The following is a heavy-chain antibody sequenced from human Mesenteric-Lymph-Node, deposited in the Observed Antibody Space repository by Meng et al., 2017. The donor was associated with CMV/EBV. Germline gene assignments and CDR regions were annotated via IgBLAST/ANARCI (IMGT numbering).Heavy chain of an antibody. V-gene: IGHV5-51*01. CDR3: ARRSGTTAHWFDP. CDR1: GYSFITYW. J-gene: IGHJ5*02. CDR2: IYPGDSDT. Sequence: GGSLRLSCKGSGYSFITYWIAWVRQTPGKGLEWMGIIYPGDSDTRYSPSFQGQVTISADKAISTAYLQWTSLKASDTAIYYCARRSGTTAHWFDPWGQGTLVTVSS. D-gene: IGHD1-1*01.